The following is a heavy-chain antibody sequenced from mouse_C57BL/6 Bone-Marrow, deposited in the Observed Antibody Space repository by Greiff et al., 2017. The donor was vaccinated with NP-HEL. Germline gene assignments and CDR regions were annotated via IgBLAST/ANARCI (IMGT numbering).Heavy chain of an antibody. V-gene: IGHV1-85*01. Sequence: VQLQESGPELFQPGASVKLSCKASGYTFTSYDINWVKQRPGQGPYWLAPLYPRDGSTKYNEKFKGKATLTVDKSSSTAYMELHSLTSEDSAVYCCARGRDYYGPFDYWGQGTTLTVSS. CDR1: GYTFTSYD. CDR2: LYPRDGST. CDR3: ARGRDYYGPFDY. D-gene: IGHD1-2*01. J-gene: IGHJ2*01.